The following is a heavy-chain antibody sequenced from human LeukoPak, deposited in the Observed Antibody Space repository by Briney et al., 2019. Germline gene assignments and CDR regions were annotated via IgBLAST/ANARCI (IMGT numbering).Heavy chain of an antibody. V-gene: IGHV4-34*01. CDR3: ARGPRITIFGVVIIPFDY. CDR1: GGSFSGYY. J-gene: IGHJ4*02. CDR2: INHSGST. Sequence: SSETLSLTCAVYGGSFSGYYWCWIRQPPGKGLEWIGEINHSGSTNYNPSLKSRVTISVDTSKNQFSLKLSSVTAADTAVYYCARGPRITIFGVVIIPFDYWGQGTLVTVSS. D-gene: IGHD3-3*01.